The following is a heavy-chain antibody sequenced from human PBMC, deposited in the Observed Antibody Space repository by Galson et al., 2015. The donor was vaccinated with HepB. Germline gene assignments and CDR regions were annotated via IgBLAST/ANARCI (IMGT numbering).Heavy chain of an antibody. CDR3: AKDKAMGYGWNPSSYYFDY. CDR1: KCSFTTYA. V-gene: IGHV3-23*01. CDR2: ISSTGTSK. J-gene: IGHJ4*02. Sequence: SLRLACAASKCSFTTYAMTWVRQAPGTGLEWVSSISSTGTSKYHADSLKGLFTLSSDNSKDTVYLQMNSLRAEDTALYYCAKDKAMGYGWNPSSYYFDYWGLGTLVTVSS. D-gene: IGHD5-18*01.